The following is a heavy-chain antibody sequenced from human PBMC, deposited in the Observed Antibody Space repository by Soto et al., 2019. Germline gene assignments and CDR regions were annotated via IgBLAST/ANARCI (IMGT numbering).Heavy chain of an antibody. CDR2: IYYSGST. Sequence: LSLTCTVSGGSISSGGYYWSWIRQHPGKGLEWIGYIYYSGSTYYNPSLKSRVTISVDTSKNQFSLKLSSVTAADTAVYYCARDGDSSGWYQKDAFDIWGQGTMVTVSS. CDR1: GGSISSGGYY. D-gene: IGHD6-19*01. V-gene: IGHV4-31*03. J-gene: IGHJ3*02. CDR3: ARDGDSSGWYQKDAFDI.